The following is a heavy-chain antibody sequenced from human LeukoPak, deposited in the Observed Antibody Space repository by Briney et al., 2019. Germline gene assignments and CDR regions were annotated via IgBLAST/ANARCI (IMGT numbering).Heavy chain of an antibody. V-gene: IGHV3-21*04. Sequence: GGSLRLSCAASGFTFSTYNMNWVRQAPGKGLEWVSSISSSSSYIYYADSVKGRFTISRDNAKNSLYLQMNSLRAEDTAVYYCAREPLYNWNGHGTFDIWGQGTMVTVSS. CDR3: AREPLYNWNGHGTFDI. CDR1: GFTFSTYN. CDR2: ISSSSSYI. J-gene: IGHJ3*02. D-gene: IGHD1-1*01.